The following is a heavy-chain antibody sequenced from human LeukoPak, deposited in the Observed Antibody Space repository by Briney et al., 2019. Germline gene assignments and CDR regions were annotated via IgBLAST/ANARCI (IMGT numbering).Heavy chain of an antibody. CDR1: GFTFSSYE. J-gene: IGHJ5*02. V-gene: IGHV3-48*03. D-gene: IGHD2-15*01. Sequence: GGSLRLSCAASGFTFSSYEMNWFRQAPGKGLKRVSYISSSGSTIYYADSVKGRFTISRDNAKNSLYLQMNSLRAEDTAVYYCASVGCSGGSCYGLWFDPWGQGTLVTVSS. CDR3: ASVGCSGGSCYGLWFDP. CDR2: ISSSGSTI.